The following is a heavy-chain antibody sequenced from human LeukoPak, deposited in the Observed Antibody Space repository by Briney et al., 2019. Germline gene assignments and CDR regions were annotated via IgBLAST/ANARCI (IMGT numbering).Heavy chain of an antibody. CDR2: IYYSGST. V-gene: IGHV4-31*03. Sequence: PSETLSLTCTVSGGSISSGGYYWSWIRQHPGKGLEWIGYIYYSGSTYYNPSLKSRVTISVDTSKNQFSLKLSSVTAADTAVYYCARASDIVYYYDSSGYFDYWGQGTLVTVSS. CDR1: GGSISSGGYY. D-gene: IGHD3-22*01. CDR3: ARASDIVYYYDSSGYFDY. J-gene: IGHJ4*02.